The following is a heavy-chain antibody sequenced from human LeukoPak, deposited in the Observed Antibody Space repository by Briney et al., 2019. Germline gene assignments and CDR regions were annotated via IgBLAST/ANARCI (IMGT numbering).Heavy chain of an antibody. CDR1: GGSISSGGYY. V-gene: IGHV4-30-2*01. CDR3: ARDLDVGYVDV. D-gene: IGHD1-1*01. CDR2: IFHSGST. J-gene: IGHJ6*02. Sequence: KPSQTLSLTCTVSGGSISSGGYYWSWIRQPPGKGLEWIGYIFHSGSTYYNPSLKSRVTISVDRSKNQFSLKLSSVTAADTAVYYCARDLDVGYVDVWGQGTTVTVSS.